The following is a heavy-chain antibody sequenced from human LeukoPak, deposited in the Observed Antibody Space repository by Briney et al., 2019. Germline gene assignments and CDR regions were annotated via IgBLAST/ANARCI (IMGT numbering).Heavy chain of an antibody. Sequence: SETLSLTCTVSGASIRGSITSGTYYWNWIRQPAGKGLEWIGRMYNSGTTINYNPYLKSRVTISVDTSKNQFSLNVPSVTAADTAAYYCARVGVVYSSSWYWFDPWGQGTLVAVSS. D-gene: IGHD6-13*01. V-gene: IGHV4-61*02. J-gene: IGHJ5*02. CDR1: GASIRGSITSGTYY. CDR2: MYNSGTT. CDR3: ARVGVVYSSSWYWFDP.